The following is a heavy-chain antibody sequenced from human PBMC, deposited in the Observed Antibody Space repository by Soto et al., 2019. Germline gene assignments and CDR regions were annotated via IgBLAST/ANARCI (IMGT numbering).Heavy chain of an antibody. CDR2: ISAYNGNT. CDR3: ARDRRIQYYGSGRCYYYYYGMDV. CDR1: GYTFTSYG. V-gene: IGHV1-18*04. Sequence: QVQLVQSGAEVKKPGASVKVSCKASGYTFTSYGISWVRQAPGQGLEWMGWISAYNGNTNYAQKLQGRVTMNTDTSTSPAYMELRSLRSDDTAVYYCARDRRIQYYGSGRCYYYYYGMDVWGQGTTVTVSS. J-gene: IGHJ6*02. D-gene: IGHD3-10*01.